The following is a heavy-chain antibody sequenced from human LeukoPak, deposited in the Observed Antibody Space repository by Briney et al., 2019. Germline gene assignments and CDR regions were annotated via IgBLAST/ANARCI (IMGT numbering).Heavy chain of an antibody. J-gene: IGHJ6*02. CDR2: INHSGST. CDR3: ARGQWLVGPYYYYGMDV. Sequence: SETLSLTCTVYGGSFSGYYWSWIRQPPGKGLEWIGEINHSGSTNYNPSLKSRVTISVDTSKNQFSLKLSSVTAADTAVYYCARGQWLVGPYYYYGMDVWGQGTTVTVSS. CDR1: GGSFSGYY. D-gene: IGHD6-19*01. V-gene: IGHV4-34*01.